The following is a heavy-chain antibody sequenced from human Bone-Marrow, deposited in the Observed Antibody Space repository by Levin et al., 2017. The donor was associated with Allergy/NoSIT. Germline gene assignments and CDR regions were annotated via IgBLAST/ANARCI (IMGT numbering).Heavy chain of an antibody. D-gene: IGHD2-15*01. J-gene: IGHJ4*02. Sequence: PGGSLRLSCAGSGFPFSTYGIHWVRQAPGKGLEWVALIWNNGVDKFYADSVKGRFTVSRDNSKNTVSLQMNSLRAEDTGLYYCARDIGHCSTGTCYSESHFDYWGQGTLVTVSS. V-gene: IGHV3-33*01. CDR3: ARDIGHCSTGTCYSESHFDY. CDR2: IWNNGVDK. CDR1: GFPFSTYG.